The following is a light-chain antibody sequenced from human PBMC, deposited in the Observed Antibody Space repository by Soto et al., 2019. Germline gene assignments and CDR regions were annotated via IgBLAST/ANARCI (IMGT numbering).Light chain of an antibody. CDR2: NAS. CDR1: QSVGNNY. V-gene: IGKV3-20*01. CDR3: HQHATSPLS. Sequence: EIVLTQSPGTLSLSPGERATLSCRASQSVGNNYLSWYQQKPGQAPRLLIYNASNRAAGIPDRFSGSGSGSDYSLTISRLEPEGVAVYFCHQHATSPLSFGPGTKVIVK. J-gene: IGKJ3*01.